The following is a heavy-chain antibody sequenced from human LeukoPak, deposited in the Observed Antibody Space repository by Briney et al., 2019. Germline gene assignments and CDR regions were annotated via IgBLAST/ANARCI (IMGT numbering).Heavy chain of an antibody. J-gene: IGHJ4*02. V-gene: IGHV3-49*04. CDR1: GFTFGDYA. D-gene: IGHD6-13*01. Sequence: PGRSLRLSCTASGFTFGDYAMSWVRQAPGKALEGVGFIRSTAYGGTTEYAASMKGRFTISRDDSNSIAYLQMNSLKAEDTAVYDCTRGEEQQLGFDYWGQGTGVTVSS. CDR3: TRGEEQQLGFDY. CDR2: IRSTAYGGTT.